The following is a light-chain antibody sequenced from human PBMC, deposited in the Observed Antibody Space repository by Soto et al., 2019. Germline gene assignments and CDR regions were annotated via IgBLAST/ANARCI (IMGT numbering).Light chain of an antibody. CDR3: CSYAGSSTFE. CDR1: SSDVGSYNL. Sequence: QSALTQPASVSGSPGLSITMSCTGTSSDVGSYNLVSWYQQHPGKAPKLMIYEGSKRPSGVSNRFSGSKSGNTASLTISGLQAEDEAEYYCCSYAGSSTFEFGGGTKLTVL. J-gene: IGLJ2*01. CDR2: EGS. V-gene: IGLV2-23*03.